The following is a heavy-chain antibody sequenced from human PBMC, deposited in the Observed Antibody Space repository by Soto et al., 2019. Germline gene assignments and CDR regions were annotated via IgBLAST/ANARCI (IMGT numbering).Heavy chain of an antibody. Sequence: NPSETLSLTCTISGGSIRNYYWTWIRQPPGKGLEWIGYIYYSASTNYNPSLKSRVTISIDTSKNQFSLKLSSVTAADTAVYYCAREDFWSGHSRGWFDPWGQGTLVTVSS. J-gene: IGHJ5*02. CDR3: AREDFWSGHSRGWFDP. CDR2: IYYSAST. CDR1: GGSIRNYY. V-gene: IGHV4-59*01. D-gene: IGHD3-3*01.